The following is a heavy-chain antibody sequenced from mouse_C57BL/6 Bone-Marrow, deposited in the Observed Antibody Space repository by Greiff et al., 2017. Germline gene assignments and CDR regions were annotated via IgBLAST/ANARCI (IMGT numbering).Heavy chain of an antibody. CDR2: ISNGGGST. Sequence: VQVVESGGGLVQPGGSLKLSCAASGFTFSDYYMYWVRQTPEKRLEWVAYISNGGGSTYYPDTVKGRFTISRDNAKNTLYLQMSRLKSEDTAMYYCARHPSVAKDWYFDVWGTGTTVTVSS. D-gene: IGHD1-1*02. J-gene: IGHJ1*03. V-gene: IGHV5-12*01. CDR3: ARHPSVAKDWYFDV. CDR1: GFTFSDYY.